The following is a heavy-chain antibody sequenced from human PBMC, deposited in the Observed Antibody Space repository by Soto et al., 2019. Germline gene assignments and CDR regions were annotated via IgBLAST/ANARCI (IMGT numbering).Heavy chain of an antibody. CDR1: GFTFSSYG. CDR3: AREGKLDSSSVGYYYYYMDV. D-gene: IGHD6-6*01. J-gene: IGHJ6*03. CDR2: IWYDGSNK. V-gene: IGHV3-33*01. Sequence: QVQLVESGGGVVQPGRSLRLSCAASGFTFSSYGMHWVRQAPGKGLEWVAVIWYDGSNKYYADSVKGRFTISRDNSKNTLYLQMNSLRAEDTAVYYCAREGKLDSSSVGYYYYYMDVWGKGTTVTVSS.